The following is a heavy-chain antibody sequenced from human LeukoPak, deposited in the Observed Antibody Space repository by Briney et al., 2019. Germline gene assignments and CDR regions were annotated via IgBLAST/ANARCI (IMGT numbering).Heavy chain of an antibody. J-gene: IGHJ4*02. Sequence: GGSLRLSCAASGFTVSSNYMSWVRQAPGKGLEWVSSISFGGGYTFYADSVKGHFTISRDNSRSTLYLQMNNLRAEDTALYYCAKRIDTRGSTHYHDYWGQGTLVTVSS. CDR2: ISFGGGYT. CDR1: GFTVSSNY. D-gene: IGHD3-22*01. V-gene: IGHV3-23*01. CDR3: AKRIDTRGSTHYHDY.